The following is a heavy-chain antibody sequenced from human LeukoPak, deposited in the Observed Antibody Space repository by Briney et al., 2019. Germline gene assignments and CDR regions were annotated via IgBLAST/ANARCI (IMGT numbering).Heavy chain of an antibody. CDR3: ARGAPDHYYYCYMDV. CDR2: IYTSGST. CDR1: GGSISSYY. J-gene: IGHJ6*03. V-gene: IGHV4-4*07. Sequence: PSETLSLTCTVSGGSISSYYWSWIRQPAGKGLEWIGRIYTSGSTNYDPSLKSRVTMSVDTSKNQFSLKLSSVTAADTAVYYCARGAPDHYYYCYMDVWGKGTTVTVSS.